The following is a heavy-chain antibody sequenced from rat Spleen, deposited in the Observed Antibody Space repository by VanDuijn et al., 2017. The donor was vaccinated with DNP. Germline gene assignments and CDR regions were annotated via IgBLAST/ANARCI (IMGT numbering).Heavy chain of an antibody. CDR2: IWKHGAT. Sequence: QVQLKESGPGLVQPSQTLSLACTVSGFSLTSHHVHWVRQPSGKGLEWMGVIWKHGATRYNSVLKSRLSISRDTSKSQVFLKMNSLQTDDTGTYYCTSDSLNSSSFVYWGQGSLVTVSS. J-gene: IGHJ3*01. CDR3: TSDSLNSSSFVY. V-gene: IGHV2-41*01. D-gene: IGHD1-2*01. CDR1: GFSLTSHH.